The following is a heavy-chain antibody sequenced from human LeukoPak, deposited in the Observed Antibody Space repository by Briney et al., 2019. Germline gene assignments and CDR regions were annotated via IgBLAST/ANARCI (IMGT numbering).Heavy chain of an antibody. CDR1: GARVSSNSAA. J-gene: IGHJ5*02. V-gene: IGHV6-1*01. CDR2: TYYRSKCYN. D-gene: IGHD2-15*01. Sequence: SQTLSLTCAISGARVSSNSAAWNWIRQSPSRGLEWLGRTYYRSKCYNDYAVSVKSRITINPDTSKNQFSLQLNSVTPEDTAVYYCARDPVGYCSGGSCWTRGWSDPWGQGTLVTVSS. CDR3: ARDPVGYCSGGSCWTRGWSDP.